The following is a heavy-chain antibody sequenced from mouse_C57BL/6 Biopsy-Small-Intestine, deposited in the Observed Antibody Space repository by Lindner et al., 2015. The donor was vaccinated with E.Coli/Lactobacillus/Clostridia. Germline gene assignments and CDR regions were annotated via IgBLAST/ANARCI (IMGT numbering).Heavy chain of an antibody. J-gene: IGHJ2*01. D-gene: IGHD1-1*01. Sequence: VQLQESGPGLVKLSQTVFLTCTVTGISITTGNYRWSWIRQFPGNKLEWIGYIYYSGTITYNPSLTSRTTITRDTPKNQFFLEMNSMTAEDTATYYCAHYYYGSSYFDYWGQGTTLTVSS. CDR2: IYYSGTI. CDR1: GISITTGNYR. V-gene: IGHV3-5*01. CDR3: AHYYYGSSYFDY.